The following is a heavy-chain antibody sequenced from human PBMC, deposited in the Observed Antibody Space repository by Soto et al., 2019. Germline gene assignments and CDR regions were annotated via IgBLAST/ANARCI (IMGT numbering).Heavy chain of an antibody. Sequence: ASVKVSCKASGGTFSTYVITWVRQAPGQWLEWMGGVIPIFGTPHYAQKFQGRASITADEYTSTAYMELSSLRSDDTAVYYCARPTLEYYYDNCGYSSDYWGQGTLVTVSS. CDR2: VIPIFGTP. V-gene: IGHV1-69*13. CDR1: GGTFSTYV. D-gene: IGHD3-22*01. CDR3: ARPTLEYYYDNCGYSSDY. J-gene: IGHJ4*02.